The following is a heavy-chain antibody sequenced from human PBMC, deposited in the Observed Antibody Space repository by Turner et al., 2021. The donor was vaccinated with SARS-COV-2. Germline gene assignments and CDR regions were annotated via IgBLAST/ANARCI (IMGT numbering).Heavy chain of an antibody. J-gene: IGHJ3*02. V-gene: IGHV1-2*07. Sequence: QVHLVQSGAEVRKPGASVKVSCKASGYTFTAYYIHWLRQAPGQGPEWMGCISPHSGDTNYSHKSQGRVTITRDTSINTAYMELSRLRSDDTAVYYCAREGGFSYDHDTFRMWGQGTVVTVSS. CDR2: ISPHSGDT. CDR1: GYTFTAYY. D-gene: IGHD3-16*01. CDR3: AREGGFSYDHDTFRM.